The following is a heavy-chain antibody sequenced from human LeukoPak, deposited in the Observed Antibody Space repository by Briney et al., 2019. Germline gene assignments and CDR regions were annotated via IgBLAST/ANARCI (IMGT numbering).Heavy chain of an antibody. J-gene: IGHJ5*02. CDR3: ARDGPYRAAWFDP. Sequence: ASVKVSCKASGYTFSSYGISWVRQAPGQGVEWMGWISDYNGNTNYAQKVQGRGTMTTDRLTRTAYMEMRRGRCEDTAVYYCARDGPYRAAWFDPWGQGTLVTVSS. CDR2: ISDYNGNT. CDR1: GYTFSSYG. V-gene: IGHV1-18*01. D-gene: IGHD1-26*01.